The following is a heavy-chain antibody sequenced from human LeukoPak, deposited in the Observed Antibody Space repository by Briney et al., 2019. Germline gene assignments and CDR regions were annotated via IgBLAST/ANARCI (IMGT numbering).Heavy chain of an antibody. CDR1: GFTFSSYW. D-gene: IGHD6-13*01. J-gene: IGHJ6*02. Sequence: GGSLSLSCAASGFTFSSYWMHWVRQAPGKGLVWVSRINSDGSSTSYADPVKGRFTISRDNAKNKLYLQMNGLRAEDTAVYYCARVGQQLVEFYYYYYGMDVWGQGTTVTVSS. V-gene: IGHV3-74*01. CDR2: INSDGSST. CDR3: ARVGQQLVEFYYYYYGMDV.